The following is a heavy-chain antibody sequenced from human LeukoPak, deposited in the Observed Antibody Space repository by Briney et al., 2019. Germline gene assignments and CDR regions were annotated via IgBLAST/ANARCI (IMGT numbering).Heavy chain of an antibody. Sequence: SETLSLTCTVSGGSISSYYWSWIRQPAGKGLEWIGRIYTRGSTNYNPSLKSRVTMSVDTSKNQFSLKLSSVTAADTAVYYWAREAVAGNFDYWGQGTLVTVSS. CDR3: AREAVAGNFDY. V-gene: IGHV4-4*07. J-gene: IGHJ4*02. D-gene: IGHD6-19*01. CDR1: GGSISSYY. CDR2: IYTRGST.